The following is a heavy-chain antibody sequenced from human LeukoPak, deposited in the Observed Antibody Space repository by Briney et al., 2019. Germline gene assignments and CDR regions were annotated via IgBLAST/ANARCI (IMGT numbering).Heavy chain of an antibody. CDR2: ISSDTT. CDR1: GFMFSRYA. CDR3: ARDPNGDYIGAFEI. D-gene: IGHD4-17*01. J-gene: IGHJ3*02. Sequence: GGSLRLSCAASGFMFSRYAMMWLRQAPGKGLEWVSAISSDTTLYAGSVKGRFTISRDNSKNTLYLQMSSLRVEDTAVYYCARDPNGDYIGAFEIWGQGTMVTVSS. V-gene: IGHV3-23*01.